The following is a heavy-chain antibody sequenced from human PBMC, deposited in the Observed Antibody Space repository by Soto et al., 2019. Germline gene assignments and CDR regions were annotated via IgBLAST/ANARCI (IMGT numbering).Heavy chain of an antibody. CDR3: ARGCYDPYYYYYYGMDV. CDR2: IYYSGSP. Sequence: QVQLQESGPGLVKPSQTLSLTCTVSGGSISSGDYYWSWIRQPPGKVLEWFGYIYYSGSPYYNPSPKSRVTISVDTSKNQFSLKLSSVTAADTAVYYCARGCYDPYYYYYYGMDVWGQGTTVTVSS. D-gene: IGHD5-12*01. J-gene: IGHJ6*02. CDR1: GGSISSGDYY. V-gene: IGHV4-30-4*01.